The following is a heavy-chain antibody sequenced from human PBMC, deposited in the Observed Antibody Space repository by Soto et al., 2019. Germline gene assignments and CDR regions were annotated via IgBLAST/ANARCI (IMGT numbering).Heavy chain of an antibody. CDR1: GGSINITTYY. J-gene: IGHJ5*02. D-gene: IGHD6-19*01. V-gene: IGHV4-39*01. Sequence: PSETLSLTCTVSGGSINITTYYGGWIRQPPGKGLEWIGSIYYSGSTYYNPSLKSRVTISVDTSKNQFSLKLSSVTAADTAVYYCARHGLLYSSGWYLKWVDPWGHGTLVTVS. CDR3: ARHGLLYSSGWYLKWVDP. CDR2: IYYSGST.